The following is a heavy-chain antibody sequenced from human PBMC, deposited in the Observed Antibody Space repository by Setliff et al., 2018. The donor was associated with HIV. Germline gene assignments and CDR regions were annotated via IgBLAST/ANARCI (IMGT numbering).Heavy chain of an antibody. V-gene: IGHV4-61*02. J-gene: IGHJ5*02. Sequence: TLSLTRTVSGGSISSSSFYWGWIRQPPGKGLEWIGRVSTSGSTKYNPSLKSRVTMSLDTSKNEFSLKLSSVTAADTAVYYCARGQYCGGGSCYSPSYNWFDPWGQGTLVTVSS. D-gene: IGHD2-15*01. CDR3: ARGQYCGGGSCYSPSYNWFDP. CDR1: GGSISSSSFY. CDR2: VSTSGST.